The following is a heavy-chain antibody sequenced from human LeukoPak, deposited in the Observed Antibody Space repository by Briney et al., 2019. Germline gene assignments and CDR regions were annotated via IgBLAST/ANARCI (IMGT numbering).Heavy chain of an antibody. D-gene: IGHD3-10*01. CDR1: GGSISSSNW. Sequence: SETLSLTCAVSGGSISSSNWWSWVRQPPGKGLEWIGEIYHSGSTNYNPSLKSRVTISVDTSKNQFSLKLSSVTAADTAVYYCARVGPVVTMVRGVRFDPWGQGTLVTVSS. J-gene: IGHJ5*02. CDR2: IYHSGST. CDR3: ARVGPVVTMVRGVRFDP. V-gene: IGHV4-4*02.